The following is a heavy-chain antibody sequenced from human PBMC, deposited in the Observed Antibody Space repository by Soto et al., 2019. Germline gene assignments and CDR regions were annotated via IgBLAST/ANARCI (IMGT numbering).Heavy chain of an antibody. CDR3: ARSTGSPYYMDV. CDR1: SGFITSGFW. D-gene: IGHD1-1*01. J-gene: IGHJ6*03. CDR2: IFHSGST. Sequence: QVQLQESGPGLVKPSETLSLTCGVSSGFITSGFWWSWVCQPPGKGLEWIGEIFHSGSTNYNPSLQSRVTISVDTSKEQFSLRLNSVTAADTAVYYCARSTGSPYYMDVWGRGTTVIVSS. V-gene: IGHV4-4*02.